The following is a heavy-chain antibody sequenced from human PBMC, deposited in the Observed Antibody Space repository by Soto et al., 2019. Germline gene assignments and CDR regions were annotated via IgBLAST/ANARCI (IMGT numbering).Heavy chain of an antibody. D-gene: IGHD2-21*02. CDR2: IYYSGST. Sequence: QVQLQESGPGLVKPSQTLSLTCTVSGGSISSGGYYWSWIRQHPGKGLEWIGYIYYSGSTYYNPSLKSRVTISLDTSKNPFSLKLSSVTAADTAVYYCARVCGADCHHGMDVWGQGTTVTVSS. CDR3: ARVCGADCHHGMDV. J-gene: IGHJ6*02. CDR1: GGSISSGGYY. V-gene: IGHV4-31*03.